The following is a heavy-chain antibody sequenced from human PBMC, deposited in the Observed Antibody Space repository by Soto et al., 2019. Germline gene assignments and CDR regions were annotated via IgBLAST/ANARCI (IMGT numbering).Heavy chain of an antibody. CDR3: AHLNRPYGYIWGRYRYTLSHFDY. V-gene: IGHV2-5*02. Sequence: QITLKESGPTLVKPTQTLTLTCTFSGFSLSTSGVGVGWIRQPPGKALEWLALIYWDDDKRYSPSLKSRLTITKDTCKNQVVLKMTNMDPVDEATYYHAHLNRPYGYIWGRYRYTLSHFDYWGQGTLVTVSS. J-gene: IGHJ4*02. D-gene: IGHD3-16*02. CDR1: GFSLSTSGVG. CDR2: IYWDDDK.